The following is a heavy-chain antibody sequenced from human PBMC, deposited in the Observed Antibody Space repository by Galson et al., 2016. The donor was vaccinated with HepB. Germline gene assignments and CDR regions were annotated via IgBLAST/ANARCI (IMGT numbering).Heavy chain of an antibody. CDR3: ARPRSGPVGGNYYMDV. D-gene: IGHD6-19*01. V-gene: IGHV4-34*01. CDR2: IHHSGST. J-gene: IGHJ6*02. CDR1: GGSISSYY. Sequence: ETLSLTCTVSGGSISSYYWTWIRQPPGKGLEWIGEIHHSGSTIYNPSLKSRVTTSVDSSKNQLSLSLRSVTAADTAVYYCARPRSGPVGGNYYMDVWGQGTT.